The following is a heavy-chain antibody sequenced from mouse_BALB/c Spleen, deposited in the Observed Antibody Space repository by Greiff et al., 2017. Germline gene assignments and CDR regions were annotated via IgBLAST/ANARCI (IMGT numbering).Heavy chain of an antibody. J-gene: IGHJ3*01. CDR3: ARICYDFSFAY. Sequence: EVHLVESGGGLVKPGGSLKLSCAASGFTFSSYAMSWVRQTPEKRLEWVASISSGGSTYYPDSAKGRFTISRDNARNILYLQMSSLRSEDTAMYYCARICYDFSFAYWGQGTLVTVSA. CDR2: ISSGGST. CDR1: GFTFSSYA. D-gene: IGHD1-1*01. V-gene: IGHV5-6-5*01.